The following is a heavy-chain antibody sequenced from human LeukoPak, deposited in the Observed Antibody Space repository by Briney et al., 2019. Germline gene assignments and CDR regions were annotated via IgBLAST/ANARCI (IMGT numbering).Heavy chain of an antibody. D-gene: IGHD3-9*01. V-gene: IGHV1-2*02. J-gene: IGHJ3*02. CDR1: GYTFTSYY. Sequence: ASVKVSCKASGYTFTSYYMHWVRQAPGQGLEWMGWINPNGGGTNYAQKFQGRVTMTRDTSISTAYMELSRLRSDDTAVYYCARTFYDILTGYPLDAFDIWGQGTMVTVSS. CDR2: INPNGGGT. CDR3: ARTFYDILTGYPLDAFDI.